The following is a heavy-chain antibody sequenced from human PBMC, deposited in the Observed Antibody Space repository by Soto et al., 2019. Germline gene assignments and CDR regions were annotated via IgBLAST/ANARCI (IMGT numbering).Heavy chain of an antibody. CDR1: GFTFSSYS. Sequence: EVQLVESGGGLVQPGGSVRLSCAASGFTFSSYSMNWVRQAPGKGLEWVSYISSSSSTIYYADSVKGRFTISRDNAKNSLYLQMNSLRAEDTAVYYCARIPFPYYMSVWGKGTTVTVSS. V-gene: IGHV3-48*01. CDR3: ARIPFPYYMSV. J-gene: IGHJ6*03. CDR2: ISSSSSTI.